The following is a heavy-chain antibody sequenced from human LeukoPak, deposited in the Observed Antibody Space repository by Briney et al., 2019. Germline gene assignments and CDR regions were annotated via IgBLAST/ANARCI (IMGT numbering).Heavy chain of an antibody. Sequence: SETLSLTCTVSGGSISSSSYYWDWIRPPPGKGLEWIGSIYHSASTHYNPSLKSRVTISVDTSKNQFSLKLSSVTAADTAVYYCARHDLVVTATILDYWGQGTLVTVSS. V-gene: IGHV4-39*01. J-gene: IGHJ4*02. CDR2: IYHSAST. CDR1: GGSISSSSYY. CDR3: ARHDLVVTATILDY. D-gene: IGHD2-21*02.